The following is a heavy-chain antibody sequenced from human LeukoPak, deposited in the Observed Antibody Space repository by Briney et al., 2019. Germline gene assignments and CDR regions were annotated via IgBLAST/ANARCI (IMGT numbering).Heavy chain of an antibody. Sequence: PGESLRLSCAASGFTFSDYYMSWIRQAPGKGLEWVSYISSSSSYTNYADSVKGRFTISRDNAKNSLYLQMNSLRAEDTAVYYCARDDLGYCSSTSCSKYYYYYGMDVWGQGTTVTVSS. J-gene: IGHJ6*02. CDR1: GFTFSDYY. V-gene: IGHV3-11*05. CDR3: ARDDLGYCSSTSCSKYYYYYGMDV. D-gene: IGHD2-2*01. CDR2: ISSSSSYT.